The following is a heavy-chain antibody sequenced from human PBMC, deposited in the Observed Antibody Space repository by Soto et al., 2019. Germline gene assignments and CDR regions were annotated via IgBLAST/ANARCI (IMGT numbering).Heavy chain of an antibody. Sequence: GGSLRLSCAASGFTFSSYGMHWVRQAPGKGLEWVAVIWYDGSNKYYADSVKGRFTISRDNSKNTLYLQMNSLRAEDTAVYYCAREASLIVVVNRYYGMDVWGQGTTVTVSS. CDR1: GFTFSSYG. D-gene: IGHD3-22*01. CDR2: IWYDGSNK. CDR3: AREASLIVVVNRYYGMDV. J-gene: IGHJ6*02. V-gene: IGHV3-33*01.